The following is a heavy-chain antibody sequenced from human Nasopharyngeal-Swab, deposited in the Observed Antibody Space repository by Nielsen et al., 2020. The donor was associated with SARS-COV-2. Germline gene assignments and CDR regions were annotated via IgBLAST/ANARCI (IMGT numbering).Heavy chain of an antibody. D-gene: IGHD3-3*01. V-gene: IGHV3-48*03. Sequence: GESLKISCAASGFTFSSYEMNWVRQAPGKGLEWVSYISSSGSTIYYADSVKGRFTISSDNAKNSLYLQMNSLRAEDTAVYYCARSHTSITIFGVVTYYGMDVWGQGTTVTVSS. CDR2: ISSSGSTI. CDR1: GFTFSSYE. J-gene: IGHJ6*02. CDR3: ARSHTSITIFGVVTYYGMDV.